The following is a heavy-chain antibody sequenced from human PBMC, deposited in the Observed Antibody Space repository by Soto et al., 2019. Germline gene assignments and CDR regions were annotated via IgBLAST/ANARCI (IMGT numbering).Heavy chain of an antibody. Sequence: EVQLLESGGGLVQPGGSLRLSCAASGFTFSSYAMSWVRQAPGKGLEWVSAISGSGGSTYYADSVKGRFTISRDNSKIALYLEMNSLRAEDTAVYYCAKDIVLMVYAIFDYWGQGTLVTVSS. J-gene: IGHJ4*02. CDR2: ISGSGGST. V-gene: IGHV3-23*01. CDR3: AKDIVLMVYAIFDY. D-gene: IGHD2-8*01. CDR1: GFTFSSYA.